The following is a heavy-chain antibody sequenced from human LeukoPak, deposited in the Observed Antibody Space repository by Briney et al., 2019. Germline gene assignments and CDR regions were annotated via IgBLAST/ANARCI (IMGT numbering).Heavy chain of an antibody. D-gene: IGHD6-19*01. Sequence: PSQTLSLTCTVSGGSISSSYWSWDRQPPGKGLEWIGYIDNSGSTNYNPSLKSRVTITLDTPKSQFSLKLSSVTAADTAVYYCARAPLYSGGSGWSIYYFYAMDVWGQGTTVTVSS. CDR2: IDNSGST. V-gene: IGHV4-59*01. CDR1: GGSISSSY. J-gene: IGHJ6*02. CDR3: ARAPLYSGGSGWSIYYFYAMDV.